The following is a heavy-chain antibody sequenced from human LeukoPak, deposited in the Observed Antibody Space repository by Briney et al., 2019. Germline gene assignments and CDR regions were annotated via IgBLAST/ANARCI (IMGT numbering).Heavy chain of an antibody. CDR1: GFSFSDAW. CDR2: IRSKANSYAT. Sequence: GGSLRLSCAASGFSFSDAWMSWVRQIPGKGLEWVGRIRSKANSYATAYAASVKGRFTISRDDSKNTAYLQMNSLKTEDTAVYYCTRALYRSYGYAFDIWGQGTMVTVSS. V-gene: IGHV3-73*01. D-gene: IGHD5-18*01. CDR3: TRALYRSYGYAFDI. J-gene: IGHJ3*02.